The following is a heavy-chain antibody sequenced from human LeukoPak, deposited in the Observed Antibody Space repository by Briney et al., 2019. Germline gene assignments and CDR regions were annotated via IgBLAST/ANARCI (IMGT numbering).Heavy chain of an antibody. D-gene: IGHD2-2*01. V-gene: IGHV3-23*01. CDR3: AKGGYCSSTSCSFHIWFDP. Sequence: PGGSLRLSCAASGFTFSSYAMSWVRQAPGKGLEWVSAISGSGGSTYYADSVKGRFTISRDNSKNTLYMQMNSLRAEDTAVYYCAKGGYCSSTSCSFHIWFDPWGQGTLVTVSS. CDR2: ISGSGGST. CDR1: GFTFSSYA. J-gene: IGHJ5*02.